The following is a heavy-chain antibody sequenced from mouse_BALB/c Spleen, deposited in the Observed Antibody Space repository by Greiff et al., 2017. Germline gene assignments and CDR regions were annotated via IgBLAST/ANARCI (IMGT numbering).Heavy chain of an antibody. CDR1: GYTFTSYW. CDR2: INPSTGYT. CDR3: ARGSITTVVATRAWFAY. D-gene: IGHD1-1*01. J-gene: IGHJ3*01. Sequence: QVQLQQSGAELAKPGASVKMSCKASGYTFTSYWMHWVKQRPGQGLEWIGYINPSTGYTEYNQKFKDKATLTADKSSSTAYMQLSSLTSEDSAVYYCARGSITTVVATRAWFAYWGQGTLVTVSA. V-gene: IGHV1-7*01.